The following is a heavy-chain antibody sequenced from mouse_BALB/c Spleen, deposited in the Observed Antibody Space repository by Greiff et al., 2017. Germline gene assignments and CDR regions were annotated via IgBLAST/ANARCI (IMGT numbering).Heavy chain of an antibody. Sequence: VQLQESGPGLVQPPQSLSITCTVSGFSLTSYGVHWVRQSPGKGLEWLGVIWSGGSTDYNAAFISRLSISKDNSKSQVFFKMNSLQADDTAIYYCARKGKYGNSEAMDYWGQGTSVTVSS. CDR2: IWSGGST. CDR3: ARKGKYGNSEAMDY. V-gene: IGHV2-4-1*01. J-gene: IGHJ4*01. CDR1: GFSLTSYG. D-gene: IGHD2-10*02.